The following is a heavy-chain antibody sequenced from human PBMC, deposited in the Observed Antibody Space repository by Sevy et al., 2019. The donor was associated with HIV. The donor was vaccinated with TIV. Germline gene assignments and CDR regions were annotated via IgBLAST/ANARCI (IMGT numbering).Heavy chain of an antibody. CDR3: ARVNCTNGVCFQGYYYYGLDV. J-gene: IGHJ6*02. D-gene: IGHD2-8*01. CDR1: GFTFSDYY. Sequence: GGSLRLSCAASGFTFSDYYMSWIRQAPGKGLEWVSFISSTGSTIYYADSVKGRFTISRDNAKNSLYLQMSSLRAEDTAVYFCARVNCTNGVCFQGYYYYGLDVWGQGTTVTVSS. CDR2: ISSTGSTI. V-gene: IGHV3-11*04.